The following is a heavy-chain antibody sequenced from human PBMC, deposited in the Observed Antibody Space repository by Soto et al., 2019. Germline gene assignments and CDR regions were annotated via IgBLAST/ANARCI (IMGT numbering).Heavy chain of an antibody. D-gene: IGHD2-2*01. Sequence: PGGSLRLSCAASGFTFNIYWMHWVRQAPGKGLVWVSRIDGDGSSTSYAGSVKGRFTISRDNAKNTLYLQMNSLRAEDTAVYYCVRDPGHCSSISCPRAFDPWGQGTLVTASS. CDR1: GFTFNIYW. CDR2: IDGDGSST. V-gene: IGHV3-74*01. J-gene: IGHJ5*02. CDR3: VRDPGHCSSISCPRAFDP.